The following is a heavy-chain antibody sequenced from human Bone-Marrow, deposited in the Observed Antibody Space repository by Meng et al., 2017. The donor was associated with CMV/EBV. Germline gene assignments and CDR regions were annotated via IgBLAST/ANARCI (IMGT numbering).Heavy chain of an antibody. CDR2: INHSGST. V-gene: IGHV4-34*01. CDR3: ARGRGEDTAMVPFDY. J-gene: IGHJ4*02. Sequence: QEEVQQWVAVLVKPSETRSLTCAVYGGSFIGYYGSWIRQPPGKGLEWIGEINHSGSTNYNPSLKSRVTISVDTSKNQFSLKLSSVTAADTAVYYCARGRGEDTAMVPFDYWGQGTLVTVSS. CDR1: GGSFIGYY. D-gene: IGHD5-18*01.